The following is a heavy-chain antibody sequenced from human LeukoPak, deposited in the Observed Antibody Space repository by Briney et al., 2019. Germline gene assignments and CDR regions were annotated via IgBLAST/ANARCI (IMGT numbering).Heavy chain of an antibody. V-gene: IGHV3-48*03. CDR1: GFIFSSYE. D-gene: IGHD6-19*01. CDR3: ARDEQQWLVGYFDY. J-gene: IGHJ4*02. CDR2: ISSSGSTI. Sequence: PGGSLRLSCAASGFIFSSYEMNWVRQAPGKGLEWVSYISSSGSTIYYADSVKGRFTISRDNAKNSLYLQMNSLRAEDTAVYYCARDEQQWLVGYFDYWGQGTLVTVSS.